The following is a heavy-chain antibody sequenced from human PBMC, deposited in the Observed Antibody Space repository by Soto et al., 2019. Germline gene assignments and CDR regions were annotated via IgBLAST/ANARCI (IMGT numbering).Heavy chain of an antibody. V-gene: IGHV3-15*05. J-gene: IGHJ3*01. Sequence: EVQLGESGGRLVQPGGSLRLSCAVSGIVFTNAWMNWVRQAPGKGLEWVGRIKSYNQGGTTDYAALVKGRFTISRDDSQNTLSLEMNSLKPEDTAVYYCTTGDSGSGTCYDAYHFWGQGTMVTVSS. CDR2: IKSYNQGGTT. D-gene: IGHD3-10*01. CDR1: GIVFTNAW. CDR3: TTGDSGSGTCYDAYHF.